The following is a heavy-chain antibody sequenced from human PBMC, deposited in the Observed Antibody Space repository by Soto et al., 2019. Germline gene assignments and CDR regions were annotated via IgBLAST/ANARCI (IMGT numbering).Heavy chain of an antibody. CDR3: ARGRGGSYGGNSANFDV. D-gene: IGHD4-17*01. V-gene: IGHV3-33*01. J-gene: IGHJ3*01. Sequence: QVQLVESGGGVVQPGRSLRLSCAASGFTFSGYGMHWVRQAPGKGLEWVAVVWYDGSKEYYADSVKGRFAISRDNSLNTRYLQINSLRAEDTAVYYGARGRGGSYGGNSANFDVWGQGTMVTVSS. CDR2: VWYDGSKE. CDR1: GFTFSGYG.